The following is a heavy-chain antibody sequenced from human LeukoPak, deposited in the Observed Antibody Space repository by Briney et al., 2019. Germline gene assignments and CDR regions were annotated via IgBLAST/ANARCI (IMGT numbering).Heavy chain of an antibody. D-gene: IGHD5-12*01. V-gene: IGHV3-21*01. Sequence: KPGGSLRLSCAASGFTFSSYSMNWVRQAPGKGLEWVSSISSSSSYIYYADSVKGRFTISRDNAKNSLYLQMNSLRAEDTAVYYCARRPVGSGCDLDAFDIWGQGTMVTVSS. CDR3: ARRPVGSGCDLDAFDI. CDR2: ISSSSSYI. J-gene: IGHJ3*02. CDR1: GFTFSSYS.